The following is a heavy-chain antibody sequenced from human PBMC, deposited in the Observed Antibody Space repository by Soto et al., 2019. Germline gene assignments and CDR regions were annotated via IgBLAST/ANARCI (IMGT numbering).Heavy chain of an antibody. CDR1: GFTFSSYW. D-gene: IGHD4-17*01. J-gene: IGHJ6*02. V-gene: IGHV3-74*01. CDR3: ARVGGGDYGAYTVYYGMDV. CDR2: INSDGSST. Sequence: EVQLVESGGGLVQPGGSLRLSCAASGFTFSSYWMHWVRQAPGKGLVWVSRINSDGSSTSYADSVKGRFTISRDNAKNTLYLQMNRLRAEDTAVYYCARVGGGDYGAYTVYYGMDVWGQGTTVTVSS.